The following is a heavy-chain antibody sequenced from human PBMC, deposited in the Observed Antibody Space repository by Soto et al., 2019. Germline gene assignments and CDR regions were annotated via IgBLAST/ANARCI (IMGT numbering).Heavy chain of an antibody. Sequence: SETLSLTCTVSGGSISSYYWSWIRQPPGKGLEWIGYIYYSGSTNYNPSLKSRVTISVDTSKNQFSLKLSSVTAADTAVYYCARDRSAHVYDAFDIWGQGTMVTVSS. D-gene: IGHD3-16*02. CDR3: ARDRSAHVYDAFDI. CDR2: IYYSGST. J-gene: IGHJ3*02. CDR1: GGSISSYY. V-gene: IGHV4-59*01.